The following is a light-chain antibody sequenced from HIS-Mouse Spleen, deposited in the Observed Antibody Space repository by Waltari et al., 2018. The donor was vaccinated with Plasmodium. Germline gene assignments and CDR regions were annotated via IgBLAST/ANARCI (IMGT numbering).Light chain of an antibody. V-gene: IGKV1-5*03. CDR3: QQYNSYSYT. Sequence: DIQMTQSPSTLSASVGDRVTITCRASQSVSSWLAWYQQKRGKAPKLLIYKASSLEIGVPSRFSGSGSGTEFTLTISSLQPDDFATYYCQQYNSYSYTFGQGTKLEIK. CDR1: QSVSSW. CDR2: KAS. J-gene: IGKJ2*01.